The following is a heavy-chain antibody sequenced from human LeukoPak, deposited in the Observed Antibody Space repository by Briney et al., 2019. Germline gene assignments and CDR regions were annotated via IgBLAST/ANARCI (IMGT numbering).Heavy chain of an antibody. CDR2: ISAYNGNT. V-gene: IGHV1-18*01. CDR1: GYTFTSYG. Sequence: ASVNVSCKASGYTFTSYGISWVRQAPGHGLEWMGWISAYNGNTNYAQKLHSRVTMTTDTSTSTAYMELRSLRSDDTAVYYCARDQGYCSGGSCYYIDYWGQGTLVTVSS. CDR3: ARDQGYCSGGSCYYIDY. D-gene: IGHD2-15*01. J-gene: IGHJ4*02.